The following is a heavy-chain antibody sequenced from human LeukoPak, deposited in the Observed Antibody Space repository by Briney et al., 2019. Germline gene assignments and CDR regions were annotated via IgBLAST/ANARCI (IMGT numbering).Heavy chain of an antibody. CDR3: ATQPIVVVTAISSPVDY. D-gene: IGHD2-21*02. Sequence: SETLSLTCTVSGGSISSSSYYWGWIRQPPGKGLEWIGSIYYSGSTYYNPSLKSRVTISVDTSKNQFSLKLSSATAADTAVYYCATQPIVVVTAISSPVDYWGQGTLVTVSS. V-gene: IGHV4-39*01. CDR2: IYYSGST. J-gene: IGHJ4*02. CDR1: GGSISSSSYY.